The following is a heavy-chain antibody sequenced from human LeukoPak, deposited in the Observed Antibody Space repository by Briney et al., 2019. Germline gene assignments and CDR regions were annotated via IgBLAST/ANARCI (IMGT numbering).Heavy chain of an antibody. CDR3: ARDVGAAFMVRGVPFDY. CDR2: ISAYNGNT. D-gene: IGHD3-10*01. Sequence: ASVKVSCKASGYTFTSYGISWVRQAPGQGLEWMGWISAYNGNTNYAQKLQGRATMTTDTSTSTAYMELRSLRSDDTAVYYCARDVGAAFMVRGVPFDYWGQGTLVTVSS. CDR1: GYTFTSYG. J-gene: IGHJ4*02. V-gene: IGHV1-18*01.